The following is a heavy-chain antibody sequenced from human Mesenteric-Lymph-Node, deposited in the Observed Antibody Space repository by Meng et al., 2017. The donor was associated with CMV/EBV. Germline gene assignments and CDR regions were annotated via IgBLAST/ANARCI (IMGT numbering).Heavy chain of an antibody. CDR3: TTSRHYYGSGGYYAVGWFDP. D-gene: IGHD3-22*01. CDR1: GFTFSNAW. Sequence: GESLKISCAASGFTFSNAWMSWVRQAPGKGLEWVGRIKSKTDGGTTDYAAPVKGRFTISRDDSKNTLYLQMNSLKTEDTAMYYCTTSRHYYGSGGYYAVGWFDPWGQGTLVTVSS. CDR2: IKSKTDGGTT. V-gene: IGHV3-15*01. J-gene: IGHJ5*02.